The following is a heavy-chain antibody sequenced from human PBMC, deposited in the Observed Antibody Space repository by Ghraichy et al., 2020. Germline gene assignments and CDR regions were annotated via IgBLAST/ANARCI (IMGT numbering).Heavy chain of an antibody. D-gene: IGHD2-21*01. Sequence: GSLRLSCTVSGGSISSSYWSWIRQSPGKGLEWIGQIYDNGNTNYNSSLKSRVTISVDTSKKQFSLKLNSVSAADTAVYYCARHRCGGYTCYPHWNFDYWGQGTLVTVSA. V-gene: IGHV4-59*08. J-gene: IGHJ4*02. CDR3: ARHRCGGYTCYPHWNFDY. CDR2: IYDNGNT. CDR1: GGSISSSY.